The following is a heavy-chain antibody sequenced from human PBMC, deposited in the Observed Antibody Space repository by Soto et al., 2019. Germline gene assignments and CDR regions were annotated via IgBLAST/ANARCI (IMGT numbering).Heavy chain of an antibody. J-gene: IGHJ4*02. CDR3: ARAREAYCGGDCYEAGFDY. V-gene: IGHV3-7*04. CDR2: IKQDGSEK. Sequence: GGSLRLSCAASGFTFSSYWMSWVRQAPGKGLEWVANIKQDGSEKYYVDSVKGRFTISRDNAKNSLYLQMNSLRAEDTAVYYCARAREAYCGGDCYEAGFDYWGQGTLXTVSS. D-gene: IGHD2-21*02. CDR1: GFTFSSYW.